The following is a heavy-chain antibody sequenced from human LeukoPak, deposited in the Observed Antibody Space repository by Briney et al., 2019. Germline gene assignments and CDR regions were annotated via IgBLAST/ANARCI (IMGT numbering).Heavy chain of an antibody. Sequence: SGGSLRLSCAVSGFTFSSYWMNWVRQAPGKGLECVANIKQDGSQKYYVDSVRGRFTISRDNAKNSLYLQLNSLRAEDTAVYYCARDESGDSYGLYWGQGTLVTVSS. V-gene: IGHV3-7*05. CDR3: ARDESGDSYGLY. J-gene: IGHJ4*02. D-gene: IGHD5-18*01. CDR1: GFTFSSYW. CDR2: IKQDGSQK.